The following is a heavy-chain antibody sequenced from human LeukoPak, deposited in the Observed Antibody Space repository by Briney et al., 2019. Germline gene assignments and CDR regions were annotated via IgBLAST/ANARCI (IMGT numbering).Heavy chain of an antibody. Sequence: ASETLSLTCTVSGGSISSGGYYWSWIRQHPGKGLEWIGYIYYSGSTYYNPSLKSRVTISVDTSKNQSSLKLSSVTAADTAVYYCARDTYYGWFDPWGQGTLVTVSS. D-gene: IGHD1-26*01. CDR3: ARDTYYGWFDP. CDR2: IYYSGST. J-gene: IGHJ5*02. CDR1: GGSISSGGYY. V-gene: IGHV4-31*03.